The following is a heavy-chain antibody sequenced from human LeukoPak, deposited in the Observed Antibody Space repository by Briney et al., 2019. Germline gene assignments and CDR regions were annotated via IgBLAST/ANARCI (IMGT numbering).Heavy chain of an antibody. D-gene: IGHD2-15*01. CDR3: AVARTEYCSGGSCYFLYGMDV. Sequence: GGSLRLSCAASGFTFSSYAMSWVRQAPGKGLEWVSSISSSSSYIYYADSVKGRFTISRDNAKNSLYLQMNSLRSEDTAVYYCAVARTEYCSGGSCYFLYGMDVWGKGTTVTVSS. CDR2: ISSSSSYI. CDR1: GFTFSSYA. V-gene: IGHV3-21*04. J-gene: IGHJ6*04.